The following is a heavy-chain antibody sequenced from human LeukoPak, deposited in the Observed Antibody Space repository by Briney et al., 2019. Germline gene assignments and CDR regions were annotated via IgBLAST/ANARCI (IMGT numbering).Heavy chain of an antibody. D-gene: IGHD6-13*01. V-gene: IGHV3-66*01. CDR2: IYSGGST. CDR3: ARSAAAGPFDY. Sequence: GGSLRLSPAASGFTDSRNYMRWVPQAPGKGLKWVSVIYSGGSTYYADSVKGRFTISRDNSKNPLYLQMNSLRAEDTAVYYCARSAAAGPFDYWGQGSLVTVCS. CDR1: GFTDSRNY. J-gene: IGHJ4*02.